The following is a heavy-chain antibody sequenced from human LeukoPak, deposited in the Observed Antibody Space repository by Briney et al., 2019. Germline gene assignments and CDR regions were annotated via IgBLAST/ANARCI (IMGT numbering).Heavy chain of an antibody. V-gene: IGHV3-7*01. CDR1: GFTFSSYW. CDR3: ARDLSGVTGYTYGRGIDY. CDR2: IKKDGSDK. D-gene: IGHD5-18*01. Sequence: GGSLRLSCAASGFTFSSYWMSWVRQAPGKGLEWVANIKKDGSDKYYMDSVKGRFTISRDNAKTSLYVQMNSLRAEDTAVYYCARDLSGVTGYTYGRGIDYWGQGTLVTVSS. J-gene: IGHJ4*02.